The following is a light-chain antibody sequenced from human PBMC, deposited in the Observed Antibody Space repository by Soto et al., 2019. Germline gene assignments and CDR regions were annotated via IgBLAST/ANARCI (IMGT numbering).Light chain of an antibody. Sequence: QSALTQPASVSGSHGQSITISCTGTSSDVGSYNLVSWYQQHPGKAPKLMIYAGSKRPSGVSNRFSGSKSGNTASLTSSGLQADDEADYYCCSYAGAVVFGVGTKLTVL. V-gene: IGLV2-23*01. CDR1: SSDVGSYNL. CDR3: CSYAGAVV. CDR2: AGS. J-gene: IGLJ2*01.